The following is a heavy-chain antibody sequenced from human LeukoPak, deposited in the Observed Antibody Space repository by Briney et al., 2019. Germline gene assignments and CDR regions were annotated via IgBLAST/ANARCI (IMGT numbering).Heavy chain of an antibody. V-gene: IGHV4-34*01. J-gene: IGHJ5*02. CDR2: INHSGST. Sequence: PSETLSLTCAVYGGSFSGYYWSWIRQPPGKGLEWIGEINHSGSTNYNPSLKSRVTISVDTSKNQFSLKLSSVTAADTAVYYCARDNVLRFLEWLPNNWFDPWGQGTLVTVSS. CDR1: GGSFSGYY. CDR3: ARDNVLRFLEWLPNNWFDP. D-gene: IGHD3-3*01.